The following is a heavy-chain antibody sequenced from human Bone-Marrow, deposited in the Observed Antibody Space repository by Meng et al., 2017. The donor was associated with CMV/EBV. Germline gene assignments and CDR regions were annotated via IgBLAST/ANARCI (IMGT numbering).Heavy chain of an antibody. CDR1: GFTFSSYV. CDR3: AIDDCIGDICYSH. J-gene: IGHJ4*02. Sequence: GGSLRLSCAASGFTFSSYVMHWVRQAPGKGLEWVAVISYDGSNKYYADSVKGRFTISRDNSENTVYLQMNSLRPEDTALYHCAIDDCIGDICYSHWGQGTLVTVSS. CDR2: ISYDGSNK. D-gene: IGHD2-15*01. V-gene: IGHV3-30*03.